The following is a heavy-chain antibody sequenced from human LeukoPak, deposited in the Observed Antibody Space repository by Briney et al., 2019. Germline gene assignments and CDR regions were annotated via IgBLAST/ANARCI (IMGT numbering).Heavy chain of an antibody. CDR3: ATDNRYCSSTSCYNY. CDR1: GYTFTSYG. D-gene: IGHD2-2*02. V-gene: IGHV1-18*01. J-gene: IGHJ4*02. Sequence: GPSVKVSCKASGYTFTSYGISWVRQAPGQGLEWMGWISAYNGNTNYAQKLQGRVTMTTDTSTSTAYMELRSLRSDDTAVYYCATDNRYCSSTSCYNYWGQGTLVTVSS. CDR2: ISAYNGNT.